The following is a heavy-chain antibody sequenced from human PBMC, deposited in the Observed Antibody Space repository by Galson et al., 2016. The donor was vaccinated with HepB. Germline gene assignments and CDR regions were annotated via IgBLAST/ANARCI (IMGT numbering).Heavy chain of an antibody. V-gene: IGHV3-9*01. Sequence: SLRLSCAASGFTFDNYAMHWVRQAPGKGLEWVSGISWNSNYIGYADSVKGRFTISRDNAKNSLSLQMNSLRVEDTALYYCTKDIGTYYFGSGSHGIDYWGQGTLVTVSS. CDR2: ISWNSNYI. CDR1: GFTFDNYA. D-gene: IGHD3-10*01. CDR3: TKDIGTYYFGSGSHGIDY. J-gene: IGHJ4*02.